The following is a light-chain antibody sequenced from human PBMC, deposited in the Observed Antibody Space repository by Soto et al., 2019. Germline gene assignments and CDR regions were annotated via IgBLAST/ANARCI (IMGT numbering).Light chain of an antibody. CDR2: VAS. J-gene: IGKJ4*01. CDR3: QQSFSTPQT. CDR1: QSINIY. V-gene: IGKV1-39*01. Sequence: VQVTQSPSSLSASVGDIVIITCLASQSINIYLSWYQQKPGKAPKLLINVASTLQGGVPSRFSGSGSGTEFTLAISSLQPEDSATYYCQQSFSTPQTFGGGTKVDIK.